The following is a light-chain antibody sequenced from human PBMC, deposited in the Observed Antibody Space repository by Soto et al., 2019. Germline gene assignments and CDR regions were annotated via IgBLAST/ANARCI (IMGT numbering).Light chain of an antibody. CDR1: SSDVGAYNY. CDR2: EVT. J-gene: IGLJ1*01. CDR3: ISYAGSSNFFYV. Sequence: QSVLTQPPSASGSPGQSVTISCTGTSSDVGAYNYVSWYQQHPGKAPKLMISEVTKRPSGVPDRFSGSKSGNTASLTVSGLQAEDEADYFCISYAGSSNFFYVLGTGTKVTVL. V-gene: IGLV2-8*01.